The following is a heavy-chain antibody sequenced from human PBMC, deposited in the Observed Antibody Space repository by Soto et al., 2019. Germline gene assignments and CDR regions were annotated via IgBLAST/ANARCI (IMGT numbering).Heavy chain of an antibody. CDR1: GGSVSSGSYY. Sequence: SETLSLTCTVSGGSVSSGSYYWSWIRQPPGKGLEWIGYIYYSGSTNYNPSLKSRVTIPVDTSKNQFSLKLSSVTAADTAVYYCARGYCSGGSCYHYYYGMDVWGQGTTVTVSS. CDR2: IYYSGST. J-gene: IGHJ6*02. V-gene: IGHV4-61*01. D-gene: IGHD2-15*01. CDR3: ARGYCSGGSCYHYYYGMDV.